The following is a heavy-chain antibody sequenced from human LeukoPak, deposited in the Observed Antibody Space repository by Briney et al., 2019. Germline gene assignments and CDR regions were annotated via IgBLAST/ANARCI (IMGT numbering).Heavy chain of an antibody. CDR3: ARESSTSCDY. D-gene: IGHD2-2*01. V-gene: IGHV4-34*01. CDR2: INHSGST. Sequence: PSETLSLTCAVYGGSFSGYNWSWIRQPPGKGLEWIGEINHSGSTNYNPSLKSRVTISVGTSKNQFSLKLSSVTAADTAVYYCARESSTSCDYWGQGTLVTVSS. J-gene: IGHJ4*02. CDR1: GGSFSGYN.